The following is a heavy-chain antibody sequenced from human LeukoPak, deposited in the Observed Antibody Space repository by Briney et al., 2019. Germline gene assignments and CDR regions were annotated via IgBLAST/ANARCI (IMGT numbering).Heavy chain of an antibody. Sequence: SETLPLTCAVYGGSFSGYYWSWIRQPPGKGLEWIGEINHSGSTNYNPSLKSRVTISVDTSKNQFSLKLSSVTAADTAVYYCARGRGYSYGYYYYGMDVWGQGTTVTVSS. D-gene: IGHD5-18*01. CDR2: INHSGST. CDR1: GGSFSGYY. J-gene: IGHJ6*02. CDR3: ARGRGYSYGYYYYGMDV. V-gene: IGHV4-34*01.